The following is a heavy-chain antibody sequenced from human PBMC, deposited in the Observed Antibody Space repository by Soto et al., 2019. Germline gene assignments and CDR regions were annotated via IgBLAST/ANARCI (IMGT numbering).Heavy chain of an antibody. CDR1: GFTFSNYW. D-gene: IGHD3-10*01. CDR3: ARVKSGSYDWFDP. V-gene: IGHV3-74*01. CDR2: INTDGSRT. Sequence: GGSLRLSCAASGFTFSNYWMHWVRQAPGKGLMWVSRINTDGSRTTYADSVKGRFAISRDNAKNTLYLQMNSLRAEDTAVYYCARVKSGSYDWFDPWGQGTPVTVSS. J-gene: IGHJ5*02.